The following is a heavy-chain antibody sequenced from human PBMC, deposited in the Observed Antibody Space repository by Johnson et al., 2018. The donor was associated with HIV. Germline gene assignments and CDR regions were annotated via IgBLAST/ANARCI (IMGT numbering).Heavy chain of an antibody. Sequence: VQLVESGGGLVKPGGSLRLSCAASGFTFSNAWMSWVRQAPGKGLEWVGRIKSKTDGGTTDYAAPVKGRFTISRDDSKNTLYLQMNSLRGDNTAVYYCARAYSYGAFDIWGLGTMVTVSS. V-gene: IGHV3-15*01. CDR2: IKSKTDGGTT. CDR3: ARAYSYGAFDI. CDR1: GFTFSNAW. J-gene: IGHJ3*02. D-gene: IGHD5-18*01.